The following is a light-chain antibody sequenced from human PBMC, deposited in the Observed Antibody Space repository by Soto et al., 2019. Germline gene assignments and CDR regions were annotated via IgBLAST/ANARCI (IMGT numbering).Light chain of an antibody. CDR2: AAS. CDR3: QQSYGSPWT. J-gene: IGKJ1*01. V-gene: IGKV1-39*01. Sequence: DIQMTQSPSTLSASIGDRVTITCRAGRSVRDYLNWYQQKPGKAPKVLIYAASSLQSGVPSRFSGSGSGTDFTLTISSLQPEDFATYYCQQSYGSPWTFGQGTKVEIK. CDR1: RSVRDY.